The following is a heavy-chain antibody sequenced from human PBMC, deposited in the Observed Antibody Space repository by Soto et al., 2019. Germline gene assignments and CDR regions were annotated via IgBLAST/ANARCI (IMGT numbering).Heavy chain of an antibody. CDR3: ARDTVPSIAVAGLDY. Sequence: SLRLSCAASGFTFSDYYMSWIRQAPGKGLEWVSYISSSSSYTNYADSVKGRFTISRDNAKNSLYLQMNSLRAEDTAVYYCARDTVPSIAVAGLDYWGQGTLVTVSS. J-gene: IGHJ4*02. D-gene: IGHD6-19*01. CDR2: ISSSSSYT. V-gene: IGHV3-11*06. CDR1: GFTFSDYY.